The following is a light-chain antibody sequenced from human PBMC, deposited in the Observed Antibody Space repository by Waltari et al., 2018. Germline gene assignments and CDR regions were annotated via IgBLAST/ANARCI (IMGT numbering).Light chain of an antibody. Sequence: SALTQPRSVSGSPGQALTISCRRSSGELGGHHYVSRYQHHPGKPPRLLLYDVNKRPPGVPDRFSGSKSDNTASLTISGVQADDEADYYCCSYVGRYVFGTGTKVTIL. CDR3: CSYVGRYV. CDR1: SGELGGHHY. CDR2: DVN. J-gene: IGLJ1*01. V-gene: IGLV2-11*01.